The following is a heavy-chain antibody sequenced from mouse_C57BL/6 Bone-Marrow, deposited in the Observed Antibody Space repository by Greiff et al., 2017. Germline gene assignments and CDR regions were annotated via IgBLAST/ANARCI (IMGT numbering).Heavy chain of an antibody. Sequence: QVQLQQSGAELVRPGTSVKMSCKASGYTFTNYWIGWAKQRPGHGLEWIGDIYPGGGYTNYNEKFKGKATLTADKSSSTAYMQFSSLTSEDSAIYYCARSDYSNDYYAMDYWGQGTSVTVSS. J-gene: IGHJ4*01. D-gene: IGHD2-12*01. CDR3: ARSDYSNDYYAMDY. V-gene: IGHV1-63*01. CDR1: GYTFTNYW. CDR2: IYPGGGYT.